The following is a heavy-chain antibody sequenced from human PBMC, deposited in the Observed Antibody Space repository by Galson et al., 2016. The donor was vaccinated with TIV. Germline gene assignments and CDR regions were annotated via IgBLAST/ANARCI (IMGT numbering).Heavy chain of an antibody. J-gene: IGHJ4*02. V-gene: IGHV3-7*01. D-gene: IGHD4-17*01. CDR1: GFTFSTFW. Sequence: SLRLSCAASGFTFSTFWMGWVRQAPGKGLEWVANIKQDGSDKNYVDSVKGRFTISRDHTKNSVFLQMSSLRAEDTAVYYCVRDWDDYGHHSAFDSWGQGTQVTVSS. CDR3: VRDWDDYGHHSAFDS. CDR2: IKQDGSDK.